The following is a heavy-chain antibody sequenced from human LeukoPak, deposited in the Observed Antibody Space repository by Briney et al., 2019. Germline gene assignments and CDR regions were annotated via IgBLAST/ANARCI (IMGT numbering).Heavy chain of an antibody. CDR3: ARAVGATSRYFDL. CDR2: FYSGGRT. Sequence: GGSLRLSCTASGFIVSSNYMSWVSQAIGKGLARVSVFYSGGRTYYADSVKGRFTISRDNSKNTLYLLMNSLRAEDTAVYYCARAVGATSRYFDLWGRGTLVTVSS. CDR1: GFIVSSNY. D-gene: IGHD1-26*01. J-gene: IGHJ2*01. V-gene: IGHV3-53*01.